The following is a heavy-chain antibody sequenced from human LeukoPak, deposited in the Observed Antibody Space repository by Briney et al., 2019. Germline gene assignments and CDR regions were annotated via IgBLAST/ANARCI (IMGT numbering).Heavy chain of an antibody. CDR2: IIPILGIA. CDR1: GDTFSSYA. CDR3: ARAERYYDSSASFDS. V-gene: IGHV1-69*04. D-gene: IGHD3-22*01. J-gene: IGHJ4*02. Sequence: SVKVSCKASGDTFSSYAISWVRQAPGQGPEWMGRIIPILGIANYAQKFQGRVTITADKSTSTVYMELSSLRSEDTAMYYCARAERYYDSSASFDSWGQGTLVTVSS.